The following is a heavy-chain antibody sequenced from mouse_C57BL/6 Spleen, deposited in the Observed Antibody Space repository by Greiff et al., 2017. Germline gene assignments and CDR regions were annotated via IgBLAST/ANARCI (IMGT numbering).Heavy chain of an antibody. V-gene: IGHV2-6-1*01. CDR1: GFSLTSYG. Sequence: QVQLKESGPGLVAPSQSLSITSTVSGFSLTSYGVHWVRQPPGKGLEWLVVIWSDGSTTYNSALKSRLSISKDNSKSQVFLKMNSLQTDDTAMYYCARHGYSNFAMDYWGQGTSVTVSS. D-gene: IGHD2-5*01. J-gene: IGHJ4*01. CDR3: ARHGYSNFAMDY. CDR2: IWSDGST.